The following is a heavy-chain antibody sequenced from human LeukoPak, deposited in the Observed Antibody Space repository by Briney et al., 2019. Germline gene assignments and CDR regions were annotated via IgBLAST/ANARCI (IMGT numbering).Heavy chain of an antibody. CDR3: TTDPAMRRYYYGMDV. CDR1: GFTFSSYA. Sequence: PGGSLRLSCAASGFTFSSYAMSWVRQAPGKGLEWVSAISGSGGSTYYADSVKGRFTISRDNSKNTLYLQMNSLKTEDTAVYYCTTDPAMRRYYYGMDVWDKGTTVTVSS. V-gene: IGHV3-23*01. CDR2: ISGSGGST. D-gene: IGHD2-2*01. J-gene: IGHJ6*04.